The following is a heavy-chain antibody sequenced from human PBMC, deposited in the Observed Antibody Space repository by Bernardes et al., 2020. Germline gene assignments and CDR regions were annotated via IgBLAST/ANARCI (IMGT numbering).Heavy chain of an antibody. Sequence: ASVKVSCKASGYTFTGYYMHWVRQAPGQGLEWMGRINPNSGGTNYAQKFQGRVTMTRDTSISTAYMELSRLRSDDTAVYYCARAKKTYYYYGMDVWGKGTTVTVSS. CDR3: ARAKKTYYYYGMDV. CDR2: INPNSGGT. CDR1: GYTFTGYY. J-gene: IGHJ6*04. V-gene: IGHV1-2*06.